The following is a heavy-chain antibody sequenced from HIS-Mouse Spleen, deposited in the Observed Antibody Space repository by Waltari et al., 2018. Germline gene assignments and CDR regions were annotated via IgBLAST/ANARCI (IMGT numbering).Heavy chain of an antibody. J-gene: IGHJ3*02. CDR1: GFTFDDYA. D-gene: IGHD6-6*01. Sequence: EVQLVESGGGLVQPGRSLRLSCAASGFTFDDYAMHWVRQAPGKGLGWVSGISWNSGSIGYADSVKGRFTISRDNAKNSLYLQMNSLRAEDTALYYCAKSSSHAFDIWGQGTMVTVSS. CDR2: ISWNSGSI. CDR3: AKSSSHAFDI. V-gene: IGHV3-9*01.